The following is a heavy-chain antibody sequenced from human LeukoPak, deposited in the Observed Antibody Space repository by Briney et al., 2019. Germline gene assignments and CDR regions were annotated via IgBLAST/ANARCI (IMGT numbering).Heavy chain of an antibody. CDR2: IGGDGDNK. D-gene: IGHD3-16*02. V-gene: IGHV3-43*02. Sequence: AGGSLRLSCAASGFMFDDYAMHWVRQAPGKGLEWVSLIGGDGDNKYYSDSAKGRFTISRANSKNSLYLQMNSLRTEDTALYYCVTSRWGSYRWDRFPFDYWGQGTLVTVSS. CDR1: GFMFDDYA. CDR3: VTSRWGSYRWDRFPFDY. J-gene: IGHJ4*02.